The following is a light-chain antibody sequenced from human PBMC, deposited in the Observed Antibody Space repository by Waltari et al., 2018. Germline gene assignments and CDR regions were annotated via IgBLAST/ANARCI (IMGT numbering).Light chain of an antibody. CDR1: SSAIGGYNY. CDR2: DVN. Sequence: QPALTQPASVSGFPGQSITISCSGTSSAIGGYNYVSWYQQYPGKAPKLMIYDVNKRPSGVSSRFSGSKSGNTASLTISGLQTEDEAIYYCSSYTSSRTPVIGGGTKVTVL. J-gene: IGLJ2*01. V-gene: IGLV2-14*03. CDR3: SSYTSSRTPV.